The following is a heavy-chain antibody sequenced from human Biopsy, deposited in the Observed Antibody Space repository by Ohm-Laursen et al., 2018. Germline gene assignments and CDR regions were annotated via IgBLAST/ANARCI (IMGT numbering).Heavy chain of an antibody. CDR3: ARDYDTSGYYYVS. CDR2: IFYRGST. CDR1: GGSISNNNYY. D-gene: IGHD3-22*01. V-gene: IGHV4-39*01. J-gene: IGHJ5*02. Sequence: SETLSLICAVSGGSISNNNYYWGWIRQPPGKGLEWIGSIFYRGSTHYKPSLKSRVNISVDTSKNQFSMKQTSVTAADTAVYYCARDYDTSGYYYVSWGQGTLVTVSS.